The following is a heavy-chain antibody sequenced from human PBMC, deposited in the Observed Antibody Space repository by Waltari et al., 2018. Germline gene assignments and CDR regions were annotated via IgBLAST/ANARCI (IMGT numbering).Heavy chain of an antibody. CDR3: ARGSTVTKY. J-gene: IGHJ4*02. D-gene: IGHD4-17*01. V-gene: IGHV4-59*11. CDR2: IYYSGST. CDR1: RGSIRSHY. Sequence: QVQLQESGPGLVKPSETLSLTCTVSRGSIRSHYWSWIRQPPGKGLEWIGYIYYSGSTTSNPSLKSRVTISVDTSKNQFSLKLSSVTAADTAVYYCARGSTVTKYWGQGTLVTVSS.